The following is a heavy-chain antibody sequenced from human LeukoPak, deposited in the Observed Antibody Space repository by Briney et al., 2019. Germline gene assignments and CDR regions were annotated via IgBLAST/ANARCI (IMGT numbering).Heavy chain of an antibody. CDR1: GGSMSPYH. CDR3: ARPQLGSFDY. V-gene: IGHV4-59*08. D-gene: IGHD1-1*01. Sequence: SETLSLTCTVSGGSMSPYHWGWIRQPPGKGLEWTGYIYYSGSTNYNPSLKSRVTISVDTSKNQFSLKLSSVTAADTAVYYCARPQLGSFDYWGQGTLVTVSS. J-gene: IGHJ4*02. CDR2: IYYSGST.